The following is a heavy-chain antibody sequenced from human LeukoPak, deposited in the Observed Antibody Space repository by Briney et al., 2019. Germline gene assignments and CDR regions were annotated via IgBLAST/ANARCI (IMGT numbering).Heavy chain of an antibody. CDR3: ATETNGRHYDY. V-gene: IGHV3-21*06. J-gene: IGHJ4*02. Sequence: GGSLRLSCAASGFTFCSYSMNWVRQAPGKGLEWVASIGPTGSDRYHADSIKGRFTISRDNANNFLYLQMNSLRAEDTAVYYCATETNGRHYDYWGQGTLLTVSS. D-gene: IGHD1-14*01. CDR1: GFTFCSYS. CDR2: IGPTGSDR.